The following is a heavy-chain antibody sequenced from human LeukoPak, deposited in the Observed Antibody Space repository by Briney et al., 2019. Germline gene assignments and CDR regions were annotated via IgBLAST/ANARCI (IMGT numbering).Heavy chain of an antibody. V-gene: IGHV4-59*01. J-gene: IGHJ4*02. D-gene: IGHD3-10*01. CDR2: IYYSGST. CDR1: GGSTSSYY. Sequence: SETLSLTCTVSGGSTSSYYWSWIRQPPGKGLEWIGYIYYSGSTNYNPSLKSRVTISVDTSKNQFSLKLSSVTAADTAVYYCARGGDDYNDYWGQGTLVTVSS. CDR3: ARGGDDYNDY.